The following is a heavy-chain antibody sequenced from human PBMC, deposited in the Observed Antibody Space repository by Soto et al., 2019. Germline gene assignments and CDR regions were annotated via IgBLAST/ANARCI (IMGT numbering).Heavy chain of an antibody. CDR2: INHSGST. CDR3: ARGGGSGWYRSYYYYYMDV. Sequence: SETLSLTCAVYGGSFSGYYWSWIRQPPGKGLEWIGEINHSGSTNYNPSLKSRVTISVDTSKNQFSLKLSSVTAADTAVYYCARGGGSGWYRSYYYYYMDVWGKGTTVTVSS. CDR1: GGSFSGYY. D-gene: IGHD6-19*01. V-gene: IGHV4-34*01. J-gene: IGHJ6*03.